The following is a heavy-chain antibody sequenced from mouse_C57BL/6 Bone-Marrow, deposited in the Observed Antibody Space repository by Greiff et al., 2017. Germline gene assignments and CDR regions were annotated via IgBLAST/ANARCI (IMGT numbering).Heavy chain of an antibody. Sequence: EVQLVESGPGLVQSGRSLRLSCATSGFTFSDFYMEWVRQAQGKGLEWIAASRNKANDYTTEYSASVKGRFIVARDTSQSIIYLQMIALRAEDTAIYYCARDACDWYFDVWGTGTTVTVSS. CDR1: GFTFSDFY. CDR3: ARDACDWYFDV. V-gene: IGHV7-1*01. CDR2: SRNKANDYTT. J-gene: IGHJ1*03.